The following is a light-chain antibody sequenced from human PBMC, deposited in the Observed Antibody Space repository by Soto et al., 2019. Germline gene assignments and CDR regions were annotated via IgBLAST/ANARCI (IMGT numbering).Light chain of an antibody. CDR3: QQYKDYVYT. J-gene: IGKJ2*01. CDR1: QTVERW. CDR2: DVS. Sequence: DIQMTQSPSTLSASVVDRVISTFLASQTVERWMAWYQQKPGKAPKLLISDVSTLERGVPSRFSGSGSATEFTLTISGLQPDDFATYYCQQYKDYVYTFGQGTKVDIK. V-gene: IGKV1-5*01.